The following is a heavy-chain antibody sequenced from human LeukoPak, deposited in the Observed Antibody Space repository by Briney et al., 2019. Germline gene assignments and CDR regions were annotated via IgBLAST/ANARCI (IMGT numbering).Heavy chain of an antibody. CDR3: ARDGGYSSSWTTFDY. CDR2: INHSGST. V-gene: IGHV4-34*01. CDR1: GGSFSGYY. J-gene: IGHJ4*02. D-gene: IGHD6-13*01. Sequence: PSETLSLTCAVYGGSFSGYYWSWIRQPPGKGLEWIGEINHSGSTNYNPSLKSRVTISVDTSKNQFSLKLSSVTAADTAVYYCARDGGYSSSWTTFDYWGQGTLVTVSS.